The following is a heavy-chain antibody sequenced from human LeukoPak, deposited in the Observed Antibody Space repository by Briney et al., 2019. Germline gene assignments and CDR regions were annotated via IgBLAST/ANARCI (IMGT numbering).Heavy chain of an antibody. Sequence: SSDTLSHTCSVSGGYISSYFWSLLGQPPGKGVEWIGYIYYSGSTNYNPSLKSRVTISVDTSKNQFSLKLSSVTAADMAVYYCARQLLRYWFDPWGQGTLVTVSS. V-gene: IGHV4-59*08. D-gene: IGHD3-10*01. CDR2: IYYSGST. CDR1: GGYISSYF. J-gene: IGHJ5*01. CDR3: ARQLLRYWFDP.